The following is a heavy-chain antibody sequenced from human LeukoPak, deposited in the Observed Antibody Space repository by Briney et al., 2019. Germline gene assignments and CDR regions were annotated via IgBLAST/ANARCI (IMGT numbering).Heavy chain of an antibody. V-gene: IGHV3-23*01. J-gene: IGHJ4*02. D-gene: IGHD4-23*01. CDR3: AKDSLRGHTVVTHFDY. CDR1: GFTFSSYA. CDR2: ISGSGGST. Sequence: GGSLRLSCAASGFTFSSYAMSWVRQAPGKGLEWVSAISGSGGSTYYADSVKGRFTISRDNSKNTLYLQMNSLRAEDTAVYYCAKDSLRGHTVVTHFDYWGQGTLVTVSS.